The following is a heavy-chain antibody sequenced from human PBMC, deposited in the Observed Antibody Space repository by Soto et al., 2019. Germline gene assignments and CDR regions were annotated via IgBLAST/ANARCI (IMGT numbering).Heavy chain of an antibody. CDR3: TLSIVGATVYGFDY. V-gene: IGHV1-69*06. J-gene: IGHJ4*02. CDR1: GGTFSSYA. CDR2: IIPIFGTA. Sequence: QVQLVQSGAEVKKPGSSVKVSCKASGGTFSSYAISWVRQAPGQGLEWMGGIIPIFGTANYAQKFQGRVMITADKSTSTAYMELSSLRSEDTAVYYCTLSIVGATVYGFDYWGQGTLVTVSS. D-gene: IGHD1-26*01.